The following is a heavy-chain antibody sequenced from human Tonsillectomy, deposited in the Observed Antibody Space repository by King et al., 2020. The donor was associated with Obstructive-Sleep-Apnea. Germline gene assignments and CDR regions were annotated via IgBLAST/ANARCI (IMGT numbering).Heavy chain of an antibody. CDR2: ISYDGSNK. Sequence: VQLVESGGGVVQPGRSLRLSCAASGFTFSSYAMHWVRQAPGKGLEWVAVISYDGSNKYYADSVKGRFTISRDNSKNTLYLQMNSLRAEDTAVYYCARVDSSGSVYYYNYGMDVWGQGTTVTVSS. CDR1: GFTFSSYA. D-gene: IGHD6-19*01. V-gene: IGHV3-30*04. CDR3: ARVDSSGSVYYYNYGMDV. J-gene: IGHJ6*02.